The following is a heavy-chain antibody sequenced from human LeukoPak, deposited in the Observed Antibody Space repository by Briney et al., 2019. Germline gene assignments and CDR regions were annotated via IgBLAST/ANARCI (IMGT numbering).Heavy chain of an antibody. Sequence: PSETLSLTCTVSGGSISSYYWSWIRQPPGKGLEWIGYIYYSGSTNYNPSLKSRVTISVDTSKNQFSLKLSSVTAADTAVYYCARRVRGAARWFDPWGQGTLVTVPS. D-gene: IGHD3-10*01. CDR1: GGSISSYY. CDR3: ARRVRGAARWFDP. CDR2: IYYSGST. V-gene: IGHV4-59*08. J-gene: IGHJ5*02.